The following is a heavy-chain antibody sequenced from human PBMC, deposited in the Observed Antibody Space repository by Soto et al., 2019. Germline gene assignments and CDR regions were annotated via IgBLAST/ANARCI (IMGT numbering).Heavy chain of an antibody. CDR1: GLTFRTYA. Sequence: EVQLLESGGGLIQPGGSLRLSCAASGLTFRTYAMSWVRQSPGKGLEWVSGISGSGGTTYYADSVKGRFTISRDNGKKPPYLQMNRPEAEDTAVYFRAEYSRRIWEGYNYLGQGTLVTVSS. J-gene: IGHJ4*02. CDR3: AEYSRRIWEGYNY. CDR2: ISGSGGTT. D-gene: IGHD3-16*01. V-gene: IGHV3-23*01.